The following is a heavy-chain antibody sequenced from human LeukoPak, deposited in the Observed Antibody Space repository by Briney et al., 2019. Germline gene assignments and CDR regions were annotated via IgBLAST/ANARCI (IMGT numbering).Heavy chain of an antibody. CDR2: IYYSGST. V-gene: IGHV4-59*01. Sequence: SETLSLTCTVSGGSISSYYWSWIRQPPGKGLEWIGYIYYSGSTNYNPSLKSRVTISVDTSKNQFSLKLSSVTAADTAVYYCARDLYGDFWSGYYQGWFDPWGQGTLVTVSS. D-gene: IGHD3-3*01. J-gene: IGHJ5*02. CDR1: GGSISSYY. CDR3: ARDLYGDFWSGYYQGWFDP.